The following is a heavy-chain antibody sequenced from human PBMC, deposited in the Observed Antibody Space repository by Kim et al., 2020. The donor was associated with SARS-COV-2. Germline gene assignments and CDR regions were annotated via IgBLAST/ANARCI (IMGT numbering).Heavy chain of an antibody. CDR1: GFTFSSYA. V-gene: IGHV3-30*04. D-gene: IGHD2-21*02. Sequence: GGSRRLSCAASGFTFSSYAMHWVRQAPGKGREWVAVISYDGSNKYYADSVKGRFTISRDNSKNTLYLQMNSLRAEDTAVYYCARDQPSYCGGDCPPTGYFDYWGQGTLLTVSS. J-gene: IGHJ4*02. CDR2: ISYDGSNK. CDR3: ARDQPSYCGGDCPPTGYFDY.